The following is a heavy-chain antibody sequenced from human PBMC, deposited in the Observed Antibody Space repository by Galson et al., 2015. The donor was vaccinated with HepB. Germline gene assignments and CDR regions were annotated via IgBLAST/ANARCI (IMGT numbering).Heavy chain of an antibody. CDR1: GFTFSSYG. CDR2: ISGSGGGT. CDR3: ARDLGHDSSGYSFDY. D-gene: IGHD3-22*01. J-gene: IGHJ4*02. Sequence: SLRLSCAASGFTFSSYGMSWVRQAPGKGLEWVSGISGSGGGTYYADSVKGRFTISRDNSKSTLYLQMNSLRPEDTAFYYCARDLGHDSSGYSFDYWGQGTLVTVSS. V-gene: IGHV3-23*01.